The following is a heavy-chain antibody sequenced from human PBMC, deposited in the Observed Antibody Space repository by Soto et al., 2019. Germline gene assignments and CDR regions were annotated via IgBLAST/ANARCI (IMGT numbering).Heavy chain of an antibody. Sequence: QVQLVQSGAEVKKPGASVKVSCKASGYTFTSYGISWVRQAPGQGLEWMGWISAYNGNTNYAQKLQGRVTMTTDTSTSTAYRELRSLRSDDTAVYYCARDLVVVAQRYNWFDPWGQGTLVTVSS. CDR2: ISAYNGNT. V-gene: IGHV1-18*01. CDR3: ARDLVVVAQRYNWFDP. D-gene: IGHD2-15*01. J-gene: IGHJ5*02. CDR1: GYTFTSYG.